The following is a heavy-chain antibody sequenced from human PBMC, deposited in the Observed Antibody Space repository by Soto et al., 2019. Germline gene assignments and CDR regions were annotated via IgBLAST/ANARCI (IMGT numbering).Heavy chain of an antibody. D-gene: IGHD6-19*01. CDR2: ISSSSSTI. CDR3: ARGYSSGWYADYYYGMDV. Sequence: PGGSLRLSCAASGFTFSSYSMNCVRQAPGKGLEWVSYISSSSSTIYYADSVKGRFTISRDNAKNSLYLQMNSLRDEDTAVYYCARGYSSGWYADYYYGMDVWGQGTTVTVSS. V-gene: IGHV3-48*02. CDR1: GFTFSSYS. J-gene: IGHJ6*02.